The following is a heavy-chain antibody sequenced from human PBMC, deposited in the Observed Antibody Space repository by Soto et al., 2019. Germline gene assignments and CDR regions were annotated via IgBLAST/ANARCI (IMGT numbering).Heavy chain of an antibody. Sequence: EVQLVESGGGLVQPGGSLRLSCEASGFTFSSYWMHWVRQAPGRGLVWVSRVNSDGSSTTYADSVKGRFTISRDNAKNTLYLQMNSLRVEDTAVYHCAKADYRARGAFDIWGQGTMVTVPS. CDR3: AKADYRARGAFDI. V-gene: IGHV3-74*01. CDR2: VNSDGSST. D-gene: IGHD4-4*01. J-gene: IGHJ3*02. CDR1: GFTFSSYW.